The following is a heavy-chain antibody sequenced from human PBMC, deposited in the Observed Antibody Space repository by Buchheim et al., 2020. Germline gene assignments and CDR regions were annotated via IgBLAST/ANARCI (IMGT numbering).Heavy chain of an antibody. Sequence: QVQLQQWGAGLLKPSETLSLTCAVYGGSFSGYYWSWIRQPPGKGLEWIGEINHSGSTNYNPSLKSRVTISVDTSKNQFSLKLSSVTAADTAVYYCARVVKYYDFWSGYQTSYYFDYWGQGTL. CDR2: INHSGST. CDR3: ARVVKYYDFWSGYQTSYYFDY. V-gene: IGHV4-34*01. D-gene: IGHD3-3*01. CDR1: GGSFSGYY. J-gene: IGHJ4*02.